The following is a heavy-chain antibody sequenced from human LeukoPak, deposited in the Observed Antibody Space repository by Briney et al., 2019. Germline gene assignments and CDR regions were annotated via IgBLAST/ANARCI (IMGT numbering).Heavy chain of an antibody. CDR2: ISYDGSNK. CDR3: AKDSREWYYGSGSQEMRVFDY. CDR1: GFTLSSYG. J-gene: IGHJ4*02. Sequence: GGSLRLSCAASGFTLSSYGMHWVRQAPGKGLEWVAVISYDGSNKYYADSVKGRFTISRDNSKNTLYLQMNSLRAEDTAVYYCAKDSREWYYGSGSQEMRVFDYWGQGTLVTVSS. D-gene: IGHD3-10*01. V-gene: IGHV3-30*18.